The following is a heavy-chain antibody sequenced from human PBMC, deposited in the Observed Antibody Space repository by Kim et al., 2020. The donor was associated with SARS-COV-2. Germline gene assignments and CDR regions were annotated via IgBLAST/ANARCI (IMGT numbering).Heavy chain of an antibody. CDR2: IYSGGSST. Sequence: GGSLRLSCAASGFTFSSYAMSWVRQAPGKGLEWVSVIYSGGSSTYYADSVKGRFTISRDNSKNTLYLQMNSLRAEDTAVYYCATNRAAAIRGAFDIWGQGTMVTVSS. V-gene: IGHV3-23*03. D-gene: IGHD2-2*01. CDR3: ATNRAAAIRGAFDI. J-gene: IGHJ3*02. CDR1: GFTFSSYA.